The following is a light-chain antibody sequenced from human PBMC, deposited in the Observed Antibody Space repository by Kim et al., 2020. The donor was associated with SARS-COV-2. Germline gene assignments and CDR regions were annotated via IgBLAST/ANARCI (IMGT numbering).Light chain of an antibody. V-gene: IGKV1-39*01. J-gene: IGKJ4*01. CDR2: AAS. CDR3: QQSYSTPGA. CDR1: QSISSY. Sequence: DIQMTQSPSSLSASVGDRVTITCRASQSISSYLNWYQQKPGKAPKLLIYAASSLQSGVPSRFSGSGSGTDFTLTISSLQPEDFATYYCQQSYSTPGAVGGGTKVDIK.